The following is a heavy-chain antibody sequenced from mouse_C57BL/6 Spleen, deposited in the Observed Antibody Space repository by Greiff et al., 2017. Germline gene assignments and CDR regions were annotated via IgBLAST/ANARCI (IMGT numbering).Heavy chain of an antibody. CDR3: ARGIYYDYPAWFAY. V-gene: IGHV1-39*01. D-gene: IGHD2-4*01. Sequence: VQLKESGPELVKPGASVKISCKASGYSFTDYNMNWVKQSNGKSLEWIGVINPNYGTTSYNQKFKGKATLTVDQSSSTAYMQLNSLTSEDSAVYYCARGIYYDYPAWFAYWGQGTLVTVSA. CDR2: INPNYGTT. CDR1: GYSFTDYN. J-gene: IGHJ3*01.